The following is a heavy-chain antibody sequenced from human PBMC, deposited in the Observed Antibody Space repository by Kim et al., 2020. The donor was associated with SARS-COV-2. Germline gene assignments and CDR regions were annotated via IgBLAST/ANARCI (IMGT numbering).Heavy chain of an antibody. CDR2: VRTDSSTI. Sequence: GGSLRLSCAASGFTFSSYDMNWVRRAPGKGLEWISYVRTDSSTIYYADSVRGRFTISRDNAQNSLFLHMNSLRADDTAVYYCARGAGAIPYWGQGTLVT. D-gene: IGHD1-26*01. V-gene: IGHV3-48*04. CDR1: GFTFSSYD. CDR3: ARGAGAIPY. J-gene: IGHJ4*02.